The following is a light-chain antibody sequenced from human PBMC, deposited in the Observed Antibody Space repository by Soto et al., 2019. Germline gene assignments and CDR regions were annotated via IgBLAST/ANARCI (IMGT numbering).Light chain of an antibody. CDR1: QSISNW. Sequence: DIQMTQSPSTLSASVGDRVTITCRASQSISNWLAWYQQKPGKAPNLLIYKASSLESGVPSRFSGSGSGTEFTLTISSLQPDDFATYYCQQYNSYSGTFGQGTKLEIK. J-gene: IGKJ2*01. CDR2: KAS. V-gene: IGKV1-5*03. CDR3: QQYNSYSGT.